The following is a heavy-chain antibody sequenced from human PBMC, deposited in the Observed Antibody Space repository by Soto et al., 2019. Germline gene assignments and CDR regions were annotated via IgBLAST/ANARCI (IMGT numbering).Heavy chain of an antibody. CDR2: ISGSGGST. Sequence: GGSLRLSCAASGFTFSSYAMSWVRQAPGKGLEWVSAISGSGGSTYYADSVKGRFTISRDNSKNTLYLQMNSLRAEDTAVYYCAKGPKGLRYYYGMDVWGQGTTVTVSS. V-gene: IGHV3-23*01. CDR3: AKGPKGLRYYYGMDV. D-gene: IGHD5-18*01. CDR1: GFTFSSYA. J-gene: IGHJ6*02.